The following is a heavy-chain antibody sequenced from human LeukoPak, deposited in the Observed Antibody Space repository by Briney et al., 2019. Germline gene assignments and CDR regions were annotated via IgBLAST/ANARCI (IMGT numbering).Heavy chain of an antibody. D-gene: IGHD2-2*01. Sequence: PGGSLRLSCAASRFTFSKYSMHWVRLAPGQGLQWVAAISYDGSQEYYAESVKGRFTISRDNAKKSLYLQMNSLRAEDTAVYYCAGPTCLRGGYCSTNFWGQGTLVTVSS. J-gene: IGHJ4*02. CDR3: AGPTCLRGGYCSTNF. CDR2: ISYDGSQE. CDR1: RFTFSKYS. V-gene: IGHV3-30*04.